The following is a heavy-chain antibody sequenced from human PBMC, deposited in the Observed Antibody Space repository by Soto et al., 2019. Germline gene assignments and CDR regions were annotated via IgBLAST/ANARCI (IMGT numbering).Heavy chain of an antibody. CDR3: ARYDYDNNIYSIDY. V-gene: IGHV4-30-4*01. J-gene: IGHJ4*02. D-gene: IGHD3-22*01. CDR2: IFDSGTT. CDR1: GGSITSDYSC. Sequence: SETLSLTCTVSGGSITSDYSCWSWIRQPPGEGLEWIGHIFDSGTTYTNPSLRSQVAISLDTSKNHFSLTLSSVTAADTAVYYCARYDYDNNIYSIDYWGQGALVTVSS.